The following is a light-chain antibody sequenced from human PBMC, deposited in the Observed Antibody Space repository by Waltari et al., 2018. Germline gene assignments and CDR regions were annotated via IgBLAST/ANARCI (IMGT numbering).Light chain of an antibody. CDR2: HAS. Sequence: EVVMTQSPAALSVSPGERVPLACKASQHNDNNLAWYQQKPGQCPRLLLYHASTGAAGGPGGFSIRRSGTEFTLTISSLQSEVCAFYYCQQYNRWPPLAFGGGTKLEIK. CDR3: QQYNRWPPLA. CDR1: QHNDNN. J-gene: IGKJ4*01. V-gene: IGKV3-15*01.